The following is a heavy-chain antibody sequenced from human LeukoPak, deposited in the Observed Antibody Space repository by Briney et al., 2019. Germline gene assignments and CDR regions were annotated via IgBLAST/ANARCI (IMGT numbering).Heavy chain of an antibody. CDR2: IKQDGSEK. CDR1: GFTFSSNW. D-gene: IGHD6-13*01. V-gene: IGHV3-7*01. Sequence: GGSLRLSCAASGFTFSSNWMSWVRQAPGKGLEWVADIKQDGSEKYYVDSVKGRFTISRDNAKNSLYLQMNSLRAEDTAVYYCARDGIAAAVAVNSSWGQGTLVTVSS. CDR3: ARDGIAAAVAVNSS. J-gene: IGHJ4*02.